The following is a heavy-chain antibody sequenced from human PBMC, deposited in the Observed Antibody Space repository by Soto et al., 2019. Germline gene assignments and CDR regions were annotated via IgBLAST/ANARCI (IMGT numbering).Heavy chain of an antibody. CDR2: IYYSGST. CDR1: GGSISSYY. J-gene: IGHJ4*02. Sequence: QVQLQESGPGLVKPSETLSLTCTVSGGSISSYYWSWIRQPPGKGLEWIGYIYYSGSTNYNPSLKSRVTISVDPSKNQFSLKLSSVTAADTAVYYCARDSGYDPFDYWGQGTLVTVSS. V-gene: IGHV4-59*01. CDR3: ARDSGYDPFDY. D-gene: IGHD5-12*01.